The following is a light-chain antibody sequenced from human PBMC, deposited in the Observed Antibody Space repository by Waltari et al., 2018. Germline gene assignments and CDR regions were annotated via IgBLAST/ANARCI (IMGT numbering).Light chain of an antibody. J-gene: IGLJ1*01. Sequence: QSALTQPASVSGSPGQSITISCPGPASAVGAYDFVPWYQQHPGKAPHLIIYEVSNRPSGISNRFSASKSGNTASLTISGLQAEDEADYYCSSYTTSSAPGVFGTGTRVTVL. CDR1: ASAVGAYDF. V-gene: IGLV2-14*01. CDR2: EVS. CDR3: SSYTTSSAPGV.